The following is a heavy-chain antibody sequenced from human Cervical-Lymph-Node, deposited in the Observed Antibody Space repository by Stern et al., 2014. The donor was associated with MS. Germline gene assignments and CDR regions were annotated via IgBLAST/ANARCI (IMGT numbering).Heavy chain of an antibody. Sequence: ESGPAVVKPTQTLTLTCTFSGFSLSSDGMCVTWIRQPPGKALEWLALTDWTNDKYYNTSLKTRLTISKDTPKNQVVLTMTNIDPMDTATYYCARMVGATGYYYDVDVWGQGTTVTVSS. J-gene: IGHJ6*02. V-gene: IGHV2-70*01. D-gene: IGHD1-26*01. CDR3: ARMVGATGYYYDVDV. CDR1: GFSLSSDGMC. CDR2: TDWTNDK.